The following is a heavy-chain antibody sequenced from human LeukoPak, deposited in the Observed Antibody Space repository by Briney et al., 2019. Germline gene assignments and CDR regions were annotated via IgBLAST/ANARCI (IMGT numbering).Heavy chain of an antibody. D-gene: IGHD1-26*01. CDR1: GYTFTSYG. CDR2: ISAYNGNT. V-gene: IGHV1-18*01. J-gene: IGHJ4*02. CDR3: ARVNMGLKIVGAIRFFDY. Sequence: ASVKVSCEASGYTFTSYGISWVRQAPGQGLEWKGWISAYNGNTNYAQKLQGRVTMTTDTSTSTAYMELTSLRSHDTAVYYCARVNMGLKIVGAIRFFDYWGQGTLVTVSS.